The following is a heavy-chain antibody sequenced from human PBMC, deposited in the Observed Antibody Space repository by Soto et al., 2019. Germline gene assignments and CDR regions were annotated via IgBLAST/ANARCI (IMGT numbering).Heavy chain of an antibody. CDR3: ARDKFHGAGFFDY. Sequence: GGSLRLSCAASGFTFSSYSMNWVRQAPGKGLEWVSYISSSSSTIYYADSVKGRFTISRDNAKNSLYLQMNSLRAEDTAVYYCARDKFHGAGFFDYWGQGTLVTVSS. CDR1: GFTFSSYS. V-gene: IGHV3-48*01. CDR2: ISSSSSTI. D-gene: IGHD4-17*01. J-gene: IGHJ4*02.